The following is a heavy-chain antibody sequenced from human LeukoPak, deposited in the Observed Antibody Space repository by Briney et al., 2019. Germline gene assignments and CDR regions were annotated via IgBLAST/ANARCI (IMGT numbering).Heavy chain of an antibody. Sequence: ETLSLXCTVSGGSISSYYWSWIRQPPGKGLEWIGYIYYSGSTNYNPSLKRRVTISVETSKSQFSLKLSSVTAAGTAVYYCASLCGGDCPLGDFWGQGTLVTVSS. J-gene: IGHJ4*02. CDR2: IYYSGST. V-gene: IGHV4-59*01. D-gene: IGHD2-21*02. CDR3: ASLCGGDCPLGDF. CDR1: GGSISSYY.